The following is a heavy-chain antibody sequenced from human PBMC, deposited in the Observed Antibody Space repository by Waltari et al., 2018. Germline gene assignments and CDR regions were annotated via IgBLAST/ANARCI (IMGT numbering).Heavy chain of an antibody. CDR2: INAGNNVI. J-gene: IGHJ4*02. Sequence: EVQLVESGGGLVQPGGSLRLSCAASRFTFSRYSMNLVRQAPGTGLECISYINAGNNVIYYADSVKGRFTISRDNAKNSLYLQMDSLRAEDTAVYFCARTMGYCTSTSCYNMYYFDYWGQGTLVTVSS. V-gene: IGHV3-48*04. CDR3: ARTMGYCTSTSCYNMYYFDY. D-gene: IGHD2-2*02. CDR1: RFTFSRYS.